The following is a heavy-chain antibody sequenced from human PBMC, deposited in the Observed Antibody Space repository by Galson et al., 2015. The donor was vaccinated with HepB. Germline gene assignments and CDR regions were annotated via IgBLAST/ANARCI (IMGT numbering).Heavy chain of an antibody. CDR3: AIGPPRLYDSSGYYAHYFDY. CDR2: ISYDGSNK. Sequence: SLRLSCAASGFTFSSYAMHWVRQAPGKGLEWVAVISYDGSNKYYEDSVKGRFTISRDNSKNTLYLQMNSLRAEDTAVYYCAIGPPRLYDSSGYYAHYFDYWGQGTLVTVSS. J-gene: IGHJ4*02. V-gene: IGHV3-30*04. D-gene: IGHD3-22*01. CDR1: GFTFSSYA.